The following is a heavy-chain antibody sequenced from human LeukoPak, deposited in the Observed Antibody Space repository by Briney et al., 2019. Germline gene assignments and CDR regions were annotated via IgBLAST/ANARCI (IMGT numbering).Heavy chain of an antibody. D-gene: IGHD5-18*01. CDR1: GGSVSNDNSY. J-gene: IGHJ4*02. Sequence: SETLSLTCTVSGGSVSNDNSYWGWIRQSPGKGLEWIGEIYHSGSTNYNPSLKSRVTISVDKSKNQFSLKLSSVTAADTAVYYCARGNGYSYGLDYWGQGTLVTVSS. V-gene: IGHV4-39*07. CDR2: IYHSGST. CDR3: ARGNGYSYGLDY.